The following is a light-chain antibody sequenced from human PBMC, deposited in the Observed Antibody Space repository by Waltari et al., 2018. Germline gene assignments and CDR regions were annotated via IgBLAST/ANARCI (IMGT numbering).Light chain of an antibody. CDR2: GSA. V-gene: IGLV1-40*01. CDR1: TSNIGAGYD. CDR3: QAYDISLSGFWV. Sequence: QSVLTQPPSVSGAPGPRVTVPCTGTTSNIGAGYDVHWYQQFPGTAPKLLIYGSANRPSGVPDLFSGSKSGTSASLAITGLQTEDEADYYCQAYDISLSGFWVFGGGTKLTVL. J-gene: IGLJ3*02.